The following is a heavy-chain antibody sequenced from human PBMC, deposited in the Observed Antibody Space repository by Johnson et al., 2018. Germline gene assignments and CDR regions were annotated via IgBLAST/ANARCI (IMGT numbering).Heavy chain of an antibody. D-gene: IGHD3-3*01. CDR1: GGTFKSYA. V-gene: IGHV1-69*01. Sequence: QVQLVESGAEVKKPGSSVKVSCKASGGTFKSYAITWLRQAPGQGLEWMGGIIPKFATANYAQKFQDRVTITADESTGTAYMELRSLRSEDTAGYSCGSATACMGRGSLGYEDTAGCYWACLRWYFGFSSGRKLFFYDGMDVWGQGTTVTVSS. CDR2: IIPKFATA. CDR3: GSATACMGRGSLGYEDTAGCYWACLRWYFGFSSGRKLFFYDGMDV. J-gene: IGHJ6*02.